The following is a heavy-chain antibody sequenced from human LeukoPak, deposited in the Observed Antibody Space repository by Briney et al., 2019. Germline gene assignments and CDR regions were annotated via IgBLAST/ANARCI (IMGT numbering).Heavy chain of an antibody. V-gene: IGHV1-8*02. CDR3: ARVRVVPAATTGEYYYYYYGMDV. Sequence: ASVKVSCKASGYTFTSYGISWVRQAPGQGLEWMGWMNPNSGNTGYAQKFQGRVTMTRNTSISTAYMELSSLRSEDTAVYYCARVRVVPAATTGEYYYYYYGMDVWGQGTTVTVSS. D-gene: IGHD2-2*01. CDR2: MNPNSGNT. CDR1: GYTFTSYG. J-gene: IGHJ6*02.